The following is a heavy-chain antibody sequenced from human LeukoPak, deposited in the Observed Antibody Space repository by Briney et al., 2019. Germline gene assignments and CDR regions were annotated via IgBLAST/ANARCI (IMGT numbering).Heavy chain of an antibody. CDR1: GFTFSSYS. Sequence: GGSLRLSCAASGFTFSSYSMNWVRQAPGKGLEWVSSISSTSSYMYYADSMKGRFIISRVDAKDSLYLQMNSLRAEDTAVYYCARASSGWAVDLYYFDHWGQGTLVTVSS. V-gene: IGHV3-21*01. CDR2: ISSTSSYM. CDR3: ARASSGWAVDLYYFDH. J-gene: IGHJ4*02. D-gene: IGHD6-19*01.